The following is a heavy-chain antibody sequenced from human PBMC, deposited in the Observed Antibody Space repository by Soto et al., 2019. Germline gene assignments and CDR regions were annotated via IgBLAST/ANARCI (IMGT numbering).Heavy chain of an antibody. Sequence: PGGSLRLSCAASGFTFSSFGMHWVRQAPGKGLEWMAVISYEGRNQYYADSAKGRFTISRDNSKNTLYLQINSLRVEDTAIYYCAKEGQMKVSTILDYWGQGTPVTVSS. CDR1: GFTFSSFG. V-gene: IGHV3-30*18. J-gene: IGHJ4*02. CDR3: AKEGQMKVSTILDY. D-gene: IGHD2-21*01. CDR2: ISYEGRNQ.